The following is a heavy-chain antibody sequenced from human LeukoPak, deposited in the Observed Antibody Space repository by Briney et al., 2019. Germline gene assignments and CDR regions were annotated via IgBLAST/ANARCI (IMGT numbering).Heavy chain of an antibody. CDR1: GYTFTSYD. CDR2: MNPNSGNT. V-gene: IGHV1-8*02. Sequence: ASVKVSCKASGYTFTSYDINWVRQATGQGLEGMGYMNPNSGNTGYAQKFQGRVTMTRNTSISTAYMELSSLRSEDTAVYYCARGVLAYCGGDCYSNFYYYYYYMDVWGKGTTVTISS. J-gene: IGHJ6*03. CDR3: ARGVLAYCGGDCYSNFYYYYYYMDV. D-gene: IGHD2-21*02.